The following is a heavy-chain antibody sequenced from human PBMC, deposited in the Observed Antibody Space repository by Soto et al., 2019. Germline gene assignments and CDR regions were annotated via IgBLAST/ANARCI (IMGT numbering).Heavy chain of an antibody. CDR3: AKSLPQVVAALVAFDI. J-gene: IGHJ3*02. V-gene: IGHV3-30*18. Sequence: QVQLVESGGGVVQPGRSLRLSCAASGFTFSSYGMHWVRQAPGKGLEWVAVISYDGSNKYYADSVKGRFTISRDNSKNTLYLQMNSLRAEDTAVYYCAKSLPQVVAALVAFDIWGQGTMVTVSS. CDR2: ISYDGSNK. D-gene: IGHD2-15*01. CDR1: GFTFSSYG.